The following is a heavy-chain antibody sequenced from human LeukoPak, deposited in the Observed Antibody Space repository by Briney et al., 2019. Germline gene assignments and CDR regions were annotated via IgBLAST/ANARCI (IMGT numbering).Heavy chain of an antibody. V-gene: IGHV4-34*01. J-gene: IGHJ6*04. D-gene: IGHD2-15*01. Sequence: SETLSLTCAVYGGSFSGYYWSWIRQPPGKGLEWIGEINHSGSTNYNPSLKSRVTTSVDTSKNQFSLKLSSVTAADTAVYYCARAGAVVVAAKHYYYGMDVWGKGTTVTVSS. CDR1: GGSFSGYY. CDR2: INHSGST. CDR3: ARAGAVVVAAKHYYYGMDV.